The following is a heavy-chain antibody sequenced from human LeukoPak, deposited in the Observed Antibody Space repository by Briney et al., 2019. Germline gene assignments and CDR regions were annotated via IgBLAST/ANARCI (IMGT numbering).Heavy chain of an antibody. CDR3: ARDRYYYGSGSYYMDV. V-gene: IGHV4-38-2*02. Sequence: SETLSPTCTVSGYSISSGYYWGWIRQPPGKGLEWIGSIYHSGRTYYNPSLKSRVTISVDTSKNQFSLKLSSVTAADTAVYYCARDRYYYGSGSYYMDVWGKGTTVTVSS. CDR2: IYHSGRT. J-gene: IGHJ6*03. CDR1: GYSISSGYY. D-gene: IGHD3-10*01.